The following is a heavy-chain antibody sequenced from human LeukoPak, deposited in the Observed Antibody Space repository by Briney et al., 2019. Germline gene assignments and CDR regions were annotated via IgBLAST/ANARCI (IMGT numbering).Heavy chain of an antibody. CDR2: IHYSARI. J-gene: IGHJ5*02. CDR1: GYSISSGYY. Sequence: SETLSLTCTVSGYSISSGYYWGWIRQPPGKGLEWIGSIHYSARIYYNPSLKSRLTISPDTSKNQFSLKLSSVTAADTAVYYCARVGRNWFDPWGQGTLVTVSS. CDR3: ARVGRNWFDP. D-gene: IGHD3-10*01. V-gene: IGHV4-38-2*02.